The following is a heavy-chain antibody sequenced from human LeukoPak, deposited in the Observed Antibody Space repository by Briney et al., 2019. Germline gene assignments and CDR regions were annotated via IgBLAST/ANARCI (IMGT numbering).Heavy chain of an antibody. J-gene: IGHJ4*02. CDR2: IRSSSSTI. D-gene: IGHD3-16*01. Sequence: PGGSLRLYCAASGFTVSSNYMSWVRQAPGQGLEWVSYIRSSSSTIYYADSVKGRFTISRDNAKNSLYLQMNSLRAEDTAVYYCAKPLGDDYVWGSHTGPFDYWGQGTLVTVSS. CDR1: GFTVSSNY. CDR3: AKPLGDDYVWGSHTGPFDY. V-gene: IGHV3-48*04.